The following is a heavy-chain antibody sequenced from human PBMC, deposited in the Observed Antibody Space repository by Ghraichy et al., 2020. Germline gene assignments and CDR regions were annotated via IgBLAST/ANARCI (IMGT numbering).Heavy chain of an antibody. Sequence: SVKVSCKASGGTFSSSAISWVRQAPGQGLEWMGGIIPIFGTANYAQKFQGRVTITAAESTSTAYMELSSLRSEDTAVYYCASIRGTFRYYFDYWGQGTLVTVSS. J-gene: IGHJ4*02. D-gene: IGHD3-16*01. CDR2: IIPIFGTA. V-gene: IGHV1-69*13. CDR1: GGTFSSSA. CDR3: ASIRGTFRYYFDY.